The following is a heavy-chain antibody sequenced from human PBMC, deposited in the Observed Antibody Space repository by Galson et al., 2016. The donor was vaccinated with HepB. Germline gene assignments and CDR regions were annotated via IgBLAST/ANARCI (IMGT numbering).Heavy chain of an antibody. J-gene: IGHJ5*02. CDR2: INHSGST. V-gene: IGHV4-34*01. Sequence: TLSLTCAVYGGSVSYYYCNWIRQPPGKGLEWIGEINHSGSTNYNPSLKSRVTMSVDTSNNQFSLKLTSVTAADTAVYCCARGTVPAGRGSLTFDPWGQGTLVTVSS. CDR1: GGSVSYYY. CDR3: ARGTVPAGRGSLTFDP. D-gene: IGHD2-2*01.